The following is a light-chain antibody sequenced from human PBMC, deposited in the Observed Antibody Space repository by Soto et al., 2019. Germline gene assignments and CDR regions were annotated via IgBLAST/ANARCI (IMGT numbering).Light chain of an antibody. CDR1: QTILYSSNNKNY. CDR3: QQYYTTPLT. V-gene: IGKV4-1*01. Sequence: DIVMTQSPDSLAVSLGERATINCKSSQTILYSSNNKNYLAWYQQKPGQPPKLLIYWASTRESGVPDRFSGSGSGTDFPLTINTLQDEDVAPYCSQQYYTTPLTFGGGTKVAIK. J-gene: IGKJ4*01. CDR2: WAS.